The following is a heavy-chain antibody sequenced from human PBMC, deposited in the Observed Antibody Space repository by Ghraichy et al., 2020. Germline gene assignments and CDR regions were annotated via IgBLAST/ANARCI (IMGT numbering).Heavy chain of an antibody. J-gene: IGHJ6*02. CDR2: ISGSGGST. V-gene: IGHV3-23*01. CDR3: AKEHGAYDFWSGYHYYYGMDV. D-gene: IGHD3-3*01. CDR1: GFTFSSYA. Sequence: GSLRLSCAASGFTFSSYAMSWVRQAPGKGLEWVSAISGSGGSTYYADSVKGRFTISRDNSKNTLYLQMNSLRAEDTAVYYCAKEHGAYDFWSGYHYYYGMDVWGQGTTVTVSS.